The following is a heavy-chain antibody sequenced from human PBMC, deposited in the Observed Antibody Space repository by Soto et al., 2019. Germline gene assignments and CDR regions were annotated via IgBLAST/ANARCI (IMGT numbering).Heavy chain of an antibody. CDR1: GFTFSSYA. D-gene: IGHD3-22*01. CDR3: AKAQYYYDSSGYFHLFDY. J-gene: IGHJ4*02. Sequence: GRSLRLSCAASGFTFSSYAMSWVRQAPEKGLEWVSAISGSGGNTYYADSAKGRFTISRDNSKNTLYLQMNSLGAEDTAVYYCAKAQYYYDSSGYFHLFDYWGQGTLVTVSS. V-gene: IGHV3-23*01. CDR2: ISGSGGNT.